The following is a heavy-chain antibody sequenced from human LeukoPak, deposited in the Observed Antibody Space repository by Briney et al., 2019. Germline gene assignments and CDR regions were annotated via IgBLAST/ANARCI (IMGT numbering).Heavy chain of an antibody. CDR3: ARYNTGSVDY. CDR2: ISIGGDYT. V-gene: IGHV3-23*01. CDR1: GFTFSGSV. Sequence: GGALRLPCAAPGFTFSGSVRSLGRQGPGKGLEWVSGISIGGDYTYYADSVKGRFTISRDNSKNTLYLQMDSLRAEDTAVYYCARYNTGSVDYWGQGTLVTVSS. J-gene: IGHJ4*02. D-gene: IGHD1-14*01.